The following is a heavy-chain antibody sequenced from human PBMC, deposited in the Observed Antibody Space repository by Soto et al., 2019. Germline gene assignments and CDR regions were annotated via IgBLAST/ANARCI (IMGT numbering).Heavy chain of an antibody. J-gene: IGHJ4*02. CDR2: IWYDGSDK. CDR1: GFTFSSYG. V-gene: IGHV3-33*06. D-gene: IGHD1-7*01. Sequence: QVQLVESGGGVVQPGRSLRLSCAASGFTFSSYGMHWVRLAPGKGLEWVAVIWYDGSDKFYADSVKGRFTISRDNSKNTLYLQMHSLTAEDTAVYYCAKGGGTTLPLDSWGQGTLVTVSS. CDR3: AKGGGTTLPLDS.